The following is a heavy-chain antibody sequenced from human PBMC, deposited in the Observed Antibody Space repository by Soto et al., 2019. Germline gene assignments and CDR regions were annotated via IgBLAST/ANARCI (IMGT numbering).Heavy chain of an antibody. V-gene: IGHV3-23*01. Sequence: GGSLRLSCAASGLTFSSFAMNWVRQAPGKGLEWVSAISGSGGRTYYADSVKGRFTISRDNSKNSLYLQMNSLRAEDTAVYYCAKDWANVVVPAAMSLLPDYWGQGTLVTVS. CDR3: AKDWANVVVPAAMSLLPDY. D-gene: IGHD2-2*01. CDR1: GLTFSSFA. J-gene: IGHJ4*02. CDR2: ISGSGGRT.